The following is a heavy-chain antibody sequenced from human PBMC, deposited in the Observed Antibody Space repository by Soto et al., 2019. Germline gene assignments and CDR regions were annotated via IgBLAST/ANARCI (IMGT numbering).Heavy chain of an antibody. CDR3: AKDRKGSYCSGGTWYSFDY. CDR1: GFTLGTYV. J-gene: IGHJ4*02. V-gene: IGHV3-23*01. CDR2: ISGSGGSI. D-gene: IGHD2-15*01. Sequence: EVQLLESGGGLVQPGGSLRLSCAASGFTLGTYVMTWVRQAPGKGLEWVSAISGSGGSINYADPVKGRFTISRDNTKNTLYLQMNSLRVEDTAVYYCAKDRKGSYCSGGTWYSFDYWGQGTLVTVPS.